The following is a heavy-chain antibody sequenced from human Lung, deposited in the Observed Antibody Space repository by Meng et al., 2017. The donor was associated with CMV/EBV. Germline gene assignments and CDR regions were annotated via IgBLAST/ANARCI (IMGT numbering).Heavy chain of an antibody. D-gene: IGHD3-10*01. Sequence: GGSLRLSCAASGFTFNSYWMSWVRQAPGEGLEWVGNIKHDGSETHYLDSVKGRFTISRDNAKKSMYLQMNSLRVDDTAVYFCATGSGDYGAWGQGTLVTVSS. CDR1: GFTFNSYW. CDR3: ATGSGDYGA. V-gene: IGHV3-7*01. J-gene: IGHJ5*02. CDR2: IKHDGSET.